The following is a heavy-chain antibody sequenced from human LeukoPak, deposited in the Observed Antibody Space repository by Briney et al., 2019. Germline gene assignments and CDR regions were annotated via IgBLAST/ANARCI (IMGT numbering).Heavy chain of an antibody. Sequence: PSETLSLTCAVYGGSFSGYYWSWIRQPPGKGLEWVGEINHSGSTNYNPSLKSRVTISVDTSKNQFSLKLSSVTAADTAVYYCASKNEGGDKSYGMDVWGQGTTVTVSS. D-gene: IGHD2-21*01. CDR3: ASKNEGGDKSYGMDV. J-gene: IGHJ6*02. V-gene: IGHV4-34*01. CDR2: INHSGST. CDR1: GGSFSGYY.